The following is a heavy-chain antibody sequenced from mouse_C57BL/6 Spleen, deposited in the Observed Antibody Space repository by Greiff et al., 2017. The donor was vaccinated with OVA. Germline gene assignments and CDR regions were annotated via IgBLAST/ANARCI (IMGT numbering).Heavy chain of an antibody. D-gene: IGHD1-1*01. CDR2: ISYDGSN. J-gene: IGHJ2*01. Sequence: EVQLVQSGPGLVKPSPSLSLTCSVTGYSITSGYSWNWIRQFPGNKLEWMGYISYDGSNNYNPSLKNRISITRDTSKNQFFLKLNSVTTEDTATYYCANDYGSSPSPHYFDYWGQGTTLTVSS. V-gene: IGHV3-6*01. CDR1: GYSITSGYS. CDR3: ANDYGSSPSPHYFDY.